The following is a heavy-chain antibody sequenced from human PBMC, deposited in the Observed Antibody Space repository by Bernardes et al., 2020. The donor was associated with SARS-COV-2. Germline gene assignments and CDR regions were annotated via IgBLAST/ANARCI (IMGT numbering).Heavy chain of an antibody. Sequence: GGSLRLSRAASGFTVSNYSMNWVRQAPGKGLEWVSVIYSGDWTYYTDSVKGRFTISRDNSKNTLYLQMNSLRAEDTAVYYCAREVVPGTITDSGTIYGLDVWGQGTTVSVSS. D-gene: IGHD2-2*01. CDR1: GFTVSNYS. CDR2: IYSGDWT. V-gene: IGHV3-53*01. CDR3: AREVVPGTITDSGTIYGLDV. J-gene: IGHJ6*02.